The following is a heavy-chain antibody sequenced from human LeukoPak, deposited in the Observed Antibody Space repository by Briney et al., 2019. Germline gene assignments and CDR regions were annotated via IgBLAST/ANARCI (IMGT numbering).Heavy chain of an antibody. J-gene: IGHJ4*02. D-gene: IGHD5-18*01. CDR3: ARGGYSYGLVDY. Sequence: ASVKVSCKASGYTFTGYYMHWVRQAPGQGLEWMGWINPNSGGTNYAQKFQGRVTMTRDTSISTAYMELSSLRSEDTAVYYCARGGYSYGLVDYWGQGTLVTVSS. CDR2: INPNSGGT. CDR1: GYTFTGYY. V-gene: IGHV1-2*02.